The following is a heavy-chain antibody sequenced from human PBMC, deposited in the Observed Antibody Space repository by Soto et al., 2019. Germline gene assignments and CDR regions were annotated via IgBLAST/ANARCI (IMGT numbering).Heavy chain of an antibody. CDR3: ARAHAPTLPFDS. CDR1: GGSIRNVY. V-gene: IGHV4-59*01. J-gene: IGHJ4*01. D-gene: IGHD2-15*01. CDR2: IFHSGNA. Sequence: SETLSLTCTVSGGSIRNVYWSWIRQAPGKGLEWIGFIFHSGNAKYNPSLKSRVTISVDTSKNQFSLSLDSVTAADTAVYFCARAHAPTLPFDSWGQGTLVTGSS.